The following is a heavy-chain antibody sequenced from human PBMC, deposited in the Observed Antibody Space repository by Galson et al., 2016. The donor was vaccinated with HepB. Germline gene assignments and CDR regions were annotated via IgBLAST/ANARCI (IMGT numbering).Heavy chain of an antibody. CDR1: GGSIRNRDYY. J-gene: IGHJ3*02. D-gene: IGHD3-22*01. Sequence: ETLSLTCTVSGGSIRNRDYYWGWIRQPPGQGLEWIGSISYGGSTYYNPSLKSPVTISVDTSKNQFSLRLKSVTAADTAVYYCATYSYESSAYYPNVFHIWGQGTTVIVSS. CDR2: ISYGGST. CDR3: ATYSYESSAYYPNVFHI. V-gene: IGHV4-39*01.